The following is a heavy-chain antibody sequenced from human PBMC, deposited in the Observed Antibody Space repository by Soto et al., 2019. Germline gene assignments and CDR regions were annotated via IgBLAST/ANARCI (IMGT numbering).Heavy chain of an antibody. V-gene: IGHV3-30*18. CDR1: GFTFSSYG. CDR3: AKVRDTGGFDY. D-gene: IGHD3-10*01. CDR2: ISYDGSNK. Sequence: VGSLRLSCAASGFTFSSYGMHWVRQAPGKGLEWVAVISYDGSNKYYADSVKGRFTISRDNSKNTLYLQMNSLRAEDTAVYYCAKVRDTGGFDYWGQGTLVTVSS. J-gene: IGHJ4*02.